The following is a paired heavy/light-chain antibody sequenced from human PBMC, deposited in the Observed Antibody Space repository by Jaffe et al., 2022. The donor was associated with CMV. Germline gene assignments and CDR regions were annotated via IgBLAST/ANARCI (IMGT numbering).Light chain of an antibody. J-gene: IGLJ3*02. CDR1: SSDVGGYNY. CDR2: DVS. Sequence: QSALTQPASVSGSPGQSITISCTGTSSDVGGYNYVSWYQQHPGKAPKLMIYDVSNRPSGVSNRFSGSKSGNTASLTISGLQAEDEADYYCSSYTSSSTYWVFGGGTKLTVL. V-gene: IGLV2-14*03. CDR3: SSYTSSSTYWV.
Heavy chain of an antibody. CDR2: INHSGST. J-gene: IGHJ4*02. V-gene: IGHV4-34*01. CDR3: ARTRRITMVRGVLNRAYYFDY. D-gene: IGHD3-10*01. CDR1: GGSFSGYY. Sequence: QVQLQQWGAGLLKPSETLSLTCAVYGGSFSGYYWSWIRQPPGKGLEWIGEINHSGSTNYNPSLKSRVTISVDTSKNQFSLKLSSVTAADTAVYYCARTRRITMVRGVLNRAYYFDYWGQGTLVTVSS.